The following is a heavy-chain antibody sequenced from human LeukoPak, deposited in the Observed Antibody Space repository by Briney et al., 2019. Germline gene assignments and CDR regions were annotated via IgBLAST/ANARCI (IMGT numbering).Heavy chain of an antibody. J-gene: IGHJ5*02. CDR2: IYYSGNS. D-gene: IGHD3-16*01. CDR1: GDSISSGGYS. CDR3: ARESGSYLWRSWLNP. V-gene: IGHV4-30-4*07. Sequence: SETLSLTCAVSGDSISSGGYSWSWIRQPPGKGLEWIGYIYYSGNSYYHPSLKSRFTISVDTSKNQFSLKLSSVTAADTAVYYCARESGSYLWRSWLNPWGQGTLVTVSS.